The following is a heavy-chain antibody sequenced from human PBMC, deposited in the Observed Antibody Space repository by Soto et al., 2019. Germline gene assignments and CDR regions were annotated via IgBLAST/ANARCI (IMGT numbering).Heavy chain of an antibody. J-gene: IGHJ3*02. V-gene: IGHV4-31*03. Sequence: SETLSLTCTVSGGSISSGGYYWGWIRQHPGKGLEWIGYIYYSGSTYYNPSLKSRVTISVDTSKNQFSLKLSSVTAADTAVYYGATPIAAGEDAFDIWGQGTMVTGSS. D-gene: IGHD6-13*01. CDR1: GGSISSGGYY. CDR3: ATPIAAGEDAFDI. CDR2: IYYSGST.